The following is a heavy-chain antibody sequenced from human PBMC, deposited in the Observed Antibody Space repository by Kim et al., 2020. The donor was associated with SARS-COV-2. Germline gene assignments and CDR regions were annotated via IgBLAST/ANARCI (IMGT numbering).Heavy chain of an antibody. CDR1: GFTCSSYE. Sequence: GGSLRLSCAASGFTCSSYEMNWVRQAPGKGLEWLSYITESGSTRLYADSVKGRFTISRDNARNSGYLQMNSLRVEDTAVYYCARDRNGDEDFDYWGPGTLVTVSS. V-gene: IGHV3-48*03. CDR2: ITESGSTR. J-gene: IGHJ4*02. CDR3: ARDRNGDEDFDY. D-gene: IGHD2-8*01.